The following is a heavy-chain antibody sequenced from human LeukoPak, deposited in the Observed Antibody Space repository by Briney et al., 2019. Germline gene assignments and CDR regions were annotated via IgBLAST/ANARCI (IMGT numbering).Heavy chain of an antibody. Sequence: GGSLRLSCAASEFTVSSNYMSWVRQAPGKGLEWVSVIYSGGSTYYADSVKGRFTISRDNAKNTLYLQMNSLRAEDTAVYYCARAYCSSTSCYSELFDPWGQGILVTVSS. D-gene: IGHD2-2*01. V-gene: IGHV3-66*01. CDR3: ARAYCSSTSCYSELFDP. J-gene: IGHJ5*02. CDR1: EFTVSSNY. CDR2: IYSGGST.